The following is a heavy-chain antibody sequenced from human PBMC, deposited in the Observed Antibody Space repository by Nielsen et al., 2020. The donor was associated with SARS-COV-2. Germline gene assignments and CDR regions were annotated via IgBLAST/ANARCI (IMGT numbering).Heavy chain of an antibody. D-gene: IGHD6-19*01. CDR2: IYYSGST. CDR1: GGSISSGDYY. V-gene: IGHV4-30-4*01. CDR3: ARDRYSSGYYYYYGMDF. J-gene: IGHJ6*02. Sequence: SETLSLTCTVSGGSISSGDYYWSWIRQPPGKGLEWIGYIYYSGSTYYNPSLKSRVTISVDTSKNQFSLKLSSVTAADTAVYYCARDRYSSGYYYYYGMDFWGQVTTVTVS.